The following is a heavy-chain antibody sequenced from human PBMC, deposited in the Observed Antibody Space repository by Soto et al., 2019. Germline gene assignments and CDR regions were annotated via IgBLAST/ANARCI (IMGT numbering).Heavy chain of an antibody. CDR2: IYYSGST. Sequence: SETLSLTCTVSGGSISSGDYYWSWIRQPPGKGLEWIGYIYYSGSTYYNPSLKSRVTISVDTSKNQFSLKLSSVTAADTAVYYCAGDYGDAAAFDYWGQGTLVTVSS. V-gene: IGHV4-30-4*01. CDR1: GGSISSGDYY. D-gene: IGHD4-17*01. J-gene: IGHJ4*02. CDR3: AGDYGDAAAFDY.